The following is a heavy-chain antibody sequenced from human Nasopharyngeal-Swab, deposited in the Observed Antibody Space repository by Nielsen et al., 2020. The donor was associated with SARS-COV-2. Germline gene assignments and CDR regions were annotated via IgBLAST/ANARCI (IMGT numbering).Heavy chain of an antibody. CDR3: ARESTGRGYCSSTSCYDLFGSYSYYGLDV. D-gene: IGHD2-2*01. Sequence: ASVKVSCKASGYTFTNYGISWVRQAPGQGLEWMGWISAYNGNTNYAQKLQGRVTMTTDTSTRTAHMELRSLRSDDTAVYYCARESTGRGYCSSTSCYDLFGSYSYYGLDVWGQGTTVTVSS. CDR1: GYTFTNYG. CDR2: ISAYNGNT. J-gene: IGHJ6*02. V-gene: IGHV1-18*01.